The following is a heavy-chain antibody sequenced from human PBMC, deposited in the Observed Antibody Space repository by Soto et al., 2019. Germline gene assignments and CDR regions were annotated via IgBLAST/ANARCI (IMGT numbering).Heavy chain of an antibody. Sequence: QVLVQESGPGLVKPSQTLTLSCTVSGGSVDSGNHYWNWIRQPLGKGLEWIGYIYYGESTYYNPSLKSRPTITVDTSQSRFSPRLTSVTDADTVVYYCARDMGSAMTTRIFDHWGQGTLVTVSS. CDR3: ARDMGSAMTTRIFDH. CDR2: IYYGEST. V-gene: IGHV4-30-4*01. J-gene: IGHJ4*02. CDR1: GGSVDSGNHY. D-gene: IGHD4-17*01.